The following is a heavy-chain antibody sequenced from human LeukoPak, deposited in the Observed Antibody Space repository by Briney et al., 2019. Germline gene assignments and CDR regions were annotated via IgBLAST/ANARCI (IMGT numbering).Heavy chain of an antibody. V-gene: IGHV4-34*01. CDR2: INHSGST. J-gene: IGHJ4*02. CDR3: ATLGCNSPSCRSSDY. CDR1: GGSFGGYY. D-gene: IGHD2-2*01. Sequence: KASETLSLTCAVYGGSFGGYYWSRIRQPPGKGLEWIGEINHSGSTNYNPSLKSRVTISVDTSKNQFSLKLSSVTAADTAVYYCATLGCNSPSCRSSDYWGQGTLVTVSS.